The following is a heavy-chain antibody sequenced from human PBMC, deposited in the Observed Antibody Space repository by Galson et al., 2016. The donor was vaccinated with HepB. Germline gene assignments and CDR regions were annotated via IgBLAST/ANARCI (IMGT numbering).Heavy chain of an antibody. V-gene: IGHV3-23*01. D-gene: IGHD3-10*01. Sequence: SLRLSCAASGFRFSSFSMSWFRQAPGKGLEWVSSISAIGNITYNADSVQGRFTISRDNSKSTLYLQMDSLTADDTATYFCAMDPASYCLPNKCSLTYLDPWGQGTLVTVSS. CDR3: AMDPASYCLPNKCSLTYLDP. CDR1: GFRFSSFS. J-gene: IGHJ5*02. CDR2: ISAIGNIT.